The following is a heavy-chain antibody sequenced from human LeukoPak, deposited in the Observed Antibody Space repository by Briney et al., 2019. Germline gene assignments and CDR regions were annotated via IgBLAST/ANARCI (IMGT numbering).Heavy chain of an antibody. Sequence: GGSLRLSCAASGFTFSNSAMSWVRQAPGKGLEWVSTLSGSGITTYYADSVKGRFTISRDNAKNSLYLQMNSLRAEDTAVYYCAGGSGQFDYWGQGTLVTVSS. D-gene: IGHD1-26*01. CDR2: LSGSGITT. CDR3: AGGSGQFDY. J-gene: IGHJ4*02. V-gene: IGHV3-21*01. CDR1: GFTFSNSA.